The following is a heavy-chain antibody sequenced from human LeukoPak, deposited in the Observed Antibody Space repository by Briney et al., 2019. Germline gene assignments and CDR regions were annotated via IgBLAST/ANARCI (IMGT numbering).Heavy chain of an antibody. Sequence: GGSLRLSCAAPGFTFSSYCTHWVRQAPGKGLVWVSGIKSDGSSIMYADSVKGRFTISRDNAKSTLYLQMNSLRAEDTAVHYCARDLDFGGYSNFDYWGQGTLVTVSS. CDR2: IKSDGSSI. CDR1: GFTFSSYC. V-gene: IGHV3-74*03. J-gene: IGHJ4*02. CDR3: ARDLDFGGYSNFDY. D-gene: IGHD4-23*01.